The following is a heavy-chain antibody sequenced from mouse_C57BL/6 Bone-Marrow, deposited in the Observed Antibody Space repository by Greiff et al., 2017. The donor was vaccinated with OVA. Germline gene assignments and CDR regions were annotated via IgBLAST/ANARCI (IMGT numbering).Heavy chain of an antibody. J-gene: IGHJ4*01. D-gene: IGHD1-1*01. V-gene: IGHV5-17*01. CDR2: ISSGSSTI. CDR3: ARLTTVVATDYAMDY. Sequence: EVQGVESGGGLVKPGGSLKLSCAASGFTFSDYGMHWVRQAPEKGLEWVAYISSGSSTIYYADTVKGRFNISRDNAKNTLFLQMTSLRSEDTAMYYCARLTTVVATDYAMDYWGQGTSVTVSS. CDR1: GFTFSDYG.